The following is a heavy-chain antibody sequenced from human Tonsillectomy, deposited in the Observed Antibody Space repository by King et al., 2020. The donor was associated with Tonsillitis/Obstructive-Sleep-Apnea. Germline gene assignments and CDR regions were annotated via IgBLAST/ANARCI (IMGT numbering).Heavy chain of an antibody. Sequence: VQLVESGGGLVQPGGSLRLSCVASGFTFSSYWMSWVRQAPGKGLEWLANIKQDGSEKYYVDSVKGRFTISRDNAKNSLYLQMHSLRAEDTAVYYCARDDYGGNSNYWGQGTLVTVSS. CDR1: GFTFSSYW. D-gene: IGHD4-23*01. V-gene: IGHV3-7*04. CDR3: ARDDYGGNSNY. J-gene: IGHJ4*02. CDR2: IKQDGSEK.